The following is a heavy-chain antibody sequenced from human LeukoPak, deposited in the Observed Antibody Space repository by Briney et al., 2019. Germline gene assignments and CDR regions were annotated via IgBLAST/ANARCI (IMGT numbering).Heavy chain of an antibody. CDR1: GFMFSSNW. CDR2: IKEDGTET. CDR3: AKEGRSLQTY. V-gene: IGHV3-7*03. J-gene: IGHJ4*02. D-gene: IGHD5-24*01. Sequence: GGSLRLSCAASGFMFSSNWMSWVRLAPGKGLEWVANIKEDGTETYYVNSVKGRFTISRDNAKNSLYLQMNSLRVEDTAVYYCAKEGRSLQTYWGQGTLVTVSS.